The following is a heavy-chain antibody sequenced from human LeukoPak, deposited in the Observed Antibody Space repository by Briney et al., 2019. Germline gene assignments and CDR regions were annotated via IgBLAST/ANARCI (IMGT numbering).Heavy chain of an antibody. CDR2: IYSGGST. CDR3: ARDSSGYFHWFDP. V-gene: IGHV3-66*01. D-gene: IGHD3-22*01. Sequence: PGGSLRLSCAASGFTVSSNYMSWVRQAPGKGLEWVSVIYSGGSTYYADSVKGRFTISRDNAKNSLYLQMNSLRAEDTAVYYCARDSSGYFHWFDPWGQGTLVTVSS. CDR1: GFTVSSNY. J-gene: IGHJ5*02.